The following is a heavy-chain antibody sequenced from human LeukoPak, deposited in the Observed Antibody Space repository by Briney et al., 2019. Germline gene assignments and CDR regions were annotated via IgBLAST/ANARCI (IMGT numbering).Heavy chain of an antibody. V-gene: IGHV3-53*01. Sequence: GGSLRLSCAASGFTVSSNYMSWVRQAPGKGLEWVSVIYSGGSTYYADSVKGRFTISRDNSKNTLYLQMNSLRAEDTAVYYRAKAPKKEVEVDYWGQGTLVTVSS. CDR1: GFTVSSNY. CDR2: IYSGGST. J-gene: IGHJ4*02. D-gene: IGHD5-24*01. CDR3: AKAPKKEVEVDY.